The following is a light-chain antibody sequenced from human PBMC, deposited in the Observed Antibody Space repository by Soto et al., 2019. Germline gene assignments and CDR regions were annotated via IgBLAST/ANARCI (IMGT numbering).Light chain of an antibody. V-gene: IGKV1-39*01. CDR3: QQSYSSPYT. CDR2: AAL. J-gene: IGKJ2*01. CDR1: QNIEKF. Sequence: DIQMTQSPPSLSASVRDRVTISCRATQNIEKFLNWYQQKPGKAPKLLIYAALNLQSGVPSRFTGSGSGTDFTLTISNLQPEDFATYYCQQSYSSPYTFGQGTKWEIK.